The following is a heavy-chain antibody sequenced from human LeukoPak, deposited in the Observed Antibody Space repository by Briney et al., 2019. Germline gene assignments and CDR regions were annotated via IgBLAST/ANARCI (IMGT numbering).Heavy chain of an antibody. D-gene: IGHD5-24*01. CDR2: VNHSGIT. V-gene: IGHV4-34*01. CDR1: GGXFSGSY. J-gene: IGHJ4*02. CDR3: RLEMATTTPNNFDY. Sequence: SETLSLTCAVYGGXFSGSYWSWIRQPPGKGLEWIGEVNHSGITNYNPSLKSRVTISVDTSKNQFSLKLSSVTAADTAVYYCRLEMATTTPNNFDYWGQGTLVTVSS.